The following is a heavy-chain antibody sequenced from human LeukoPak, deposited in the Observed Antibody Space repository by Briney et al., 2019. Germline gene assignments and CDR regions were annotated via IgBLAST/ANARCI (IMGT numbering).Heavy chain of an antibody. CDR3: AAGQTLWNYFDF. CDR2: LYSGGST. Sequence: GSLRLSCEASEFAVTSSHMIWVRRAPGKGPEWVSVLYSGGSTYYADPVKGRFTISRDDSRNTLYLQMNSLRPEDTAVYHCAAGQTLWNYFDFWGQGTLVTVSS. D-gene: IGHD3-10*01. J-gene: IGHJ4*02. CDR1: EFAVTSSH. V-gene: IGHV3-66*02.